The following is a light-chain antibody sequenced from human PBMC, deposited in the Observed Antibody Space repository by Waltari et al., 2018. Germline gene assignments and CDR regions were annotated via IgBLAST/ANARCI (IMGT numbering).Light chain of an antibody. CDR1: SSDVGGYNY. CDR3: ISYTSSSTWV. V-gene: IGLV2-14*03. CDR2: DVS. Sequence: QSALTQPASVSGSPGQSITISCTGTSSDVGGYNYVPWYQQHPGKAPNLIIYDVSNRPSGVSNRFSGSRSGNTASLTISGLQTEDEADYYCISYTSSSTWVFGGGTKLTVL. J-gene: IGLJ3*02.